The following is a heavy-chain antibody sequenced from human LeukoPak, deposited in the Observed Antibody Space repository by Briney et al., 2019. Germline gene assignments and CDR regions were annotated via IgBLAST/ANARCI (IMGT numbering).Heavy chain of an antibody. CDR3: AKGDSGSYSNPFDY. Sequence: PGGSLRLSCAASGFTFSSYGMHWVRQAPGKGLEWVEFIRYDGSNKYYADSVKGRFTISRDNSKNTLYLQMNSLRAEDTAVYYCAKGDSGSYSNPFDYWGQGTLVAVSS. J-gene: IGHJ4*02. V-gene: IGHV3-30*02. D-gene: IGHD1-26*01. CDR2: IRYDGSNK. CDR1: GFTFSSYG.